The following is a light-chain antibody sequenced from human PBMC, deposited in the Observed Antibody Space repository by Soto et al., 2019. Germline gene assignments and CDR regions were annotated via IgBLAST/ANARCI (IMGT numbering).Light chain of an antibody. CDR3: RQYAGSPRT. J-gene: IGKJ1*01. V-gene: IGKV3-20*01. CDR2: SAY. CDR1: QNLGTLY. Sequence: EIVFTQSPGTLFLSPGERGTLSCRASQNLGTLYLAWFQQKSGQAHRLLIYSAYRRATGIQDRFTGSGSGTDFTLTIKRVEPEEFAVYFCRQYAGSPRTVGQGTKVDIK.